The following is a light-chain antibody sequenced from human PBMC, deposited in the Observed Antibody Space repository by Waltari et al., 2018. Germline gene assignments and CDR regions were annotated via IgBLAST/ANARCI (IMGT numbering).Light chain of an antibody. V-gene: IGLV3-21*02. CDR3: QLWDGITDHWV. CDR2: DDS. CDR1: RVGSES. J-gene: IGLJ3*02. Sequence: SHVLTQPPSVPVAPGQTAQIPCGGNRVGSESVHWYQQKSGRAPEVVVYDDSARPPGIPERMSGAKSGNTATLTIARVEAGDEADYYCQLWDGITDHWVFGGGTKVTVL.